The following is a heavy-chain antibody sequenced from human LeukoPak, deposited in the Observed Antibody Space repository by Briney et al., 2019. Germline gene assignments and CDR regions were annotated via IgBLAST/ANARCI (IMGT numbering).Heavy chain of an antibody. Sequence: GRSLRLSCAASGFTFDDYAMHWVRQAPGKGLEWVSGISWNSGSIGYADSVKGRFTISRDNAKNSLYLQMNSLRDEDTAVYYCARSLRHCTGGSCYPYFDYWGQGALVIVSS. CDR2: ISWNSGSI. J-gene: IGHJ4*02. D-gene: IGHD2-15*01. CDR1: GFTFDDYA. CDR3: ARSLRHCTGGSCYPYFDY. V-gene: IGHV3-9*01.